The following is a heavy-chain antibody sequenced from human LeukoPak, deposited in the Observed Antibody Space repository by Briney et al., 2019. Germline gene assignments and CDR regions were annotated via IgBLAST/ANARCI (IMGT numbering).Heavy chain of an antibody. CDR3: ARAYYGSGSYSGSSFDY. Sequence: SVDVACLESEGTFSSYTISWVRQAPGQGLEWMGRIIPILGIANYAQKFQGRVTITADKSTSTAYMELSSLRSEDTAVYYCARAYYGSGSYSGSSFDYWGQGTLVTVSS. V-gene: IGHV1-69*02. CDR2: IIPILGIA. J-gene: IGHJ4*02. D-gene: IGHD3-10*01. CDR1: EGTFSSYT.